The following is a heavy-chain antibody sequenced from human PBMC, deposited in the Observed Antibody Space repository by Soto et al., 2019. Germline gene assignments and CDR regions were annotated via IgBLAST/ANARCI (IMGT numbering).Heavy chain of an antibody. CDR3: AHGEGIVKSIVYFDS. Sequence: ASVKVSCKVSGYFLTALSIHWVRQAPGKGLEWMGGFDREDGETIYAQKFQGRVTMTEDTSTDSAYMELSSPTSEDTAIYYCAHGEGIVKSIVYFDSWGQGTRVTVSS. CDR1: GYFLTALS. D-gene: IGHD1-26*01. J-gene: IGHJ4*02. V-gene: IGHV1-24*01. CDR2: FDREDGET.